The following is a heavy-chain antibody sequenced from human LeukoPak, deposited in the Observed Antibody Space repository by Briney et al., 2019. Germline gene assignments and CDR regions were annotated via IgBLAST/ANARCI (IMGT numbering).Heavy chain of an antibody. CDR1: GYTFTSHD. D-gene: IGHD3-22*01. CDR2: MNPNSGNT. J-gene: IGHJ4*02. V-gene: IGHV1-8*01. CDR3: ARVYYYDSSGYYS. Sequence: ASVKVSCKASGYTFTSHDINWVRQATGQGLEWMGWMNPNSGNTGYAQKFQGRVTMTRNTSISTAYMELSSLRSEDTAVYYCARVYYYDSSGYYSWGQETLVTVSS.